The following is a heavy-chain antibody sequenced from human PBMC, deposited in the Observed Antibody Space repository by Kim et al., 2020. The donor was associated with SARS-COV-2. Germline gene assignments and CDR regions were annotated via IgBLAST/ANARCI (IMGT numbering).Heavy chain of an antibody. J-gene: IGHJ4*02. CDR1: GFSLSTSGMC. CDR2: IDWDDDK. CDR3: ARTYRFLEWLWHPFDY. Sequence: SGPTLVNPTQTLTLTCTFSGFSLSTSGMCVSWIRQPPGKALEWLALIDWDDDKYYSTSLKTRLTISKDTSKNQVVLTMTNMDPVDTATYYCARTYRFLEWLWHPFDYWGQGTLVTVSS. V-gene: IGHV2-70*01. D-gene: IGHD3-3*01.